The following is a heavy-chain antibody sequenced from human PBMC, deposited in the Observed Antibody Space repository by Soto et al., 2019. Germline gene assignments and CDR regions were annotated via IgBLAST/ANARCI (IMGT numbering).Heavy chain of an antibody. D-gene: IGHD1-20*01. CDR2: ISVSDAFI. CDR1: GFNVGAFA. CDR3: TRETVAGITGLDY. Sequence: EVQLLESGGDLVQPGGSLRLSCAASGFNVGAFAVNWVRQAPGKGLEWVSGISVSDAFIYYADSVRGRFSISRDASENILYLQMNSLGVDDTALYYCTRETVAGITGLDYWGPGTLVTVS. V-gene: IGHV3-23*01. J-gene: IGHJ4*02.